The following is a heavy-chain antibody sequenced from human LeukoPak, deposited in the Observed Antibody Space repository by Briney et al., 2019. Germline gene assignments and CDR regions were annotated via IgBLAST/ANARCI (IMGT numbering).Heavy chain of an antibody. CDR2: IYYSGST. CDR3: ARRGYGGARCYYGMDV. V-gene: IGHV4-61*10. Sequence: SETLSLTCTVSGGSISSSSYYWSWIRQPAGKGLEWIGYIYYSGSTNYNPSLKSRVTISVDTSKNQFSLKLSSVTAADTAVYYCARRGYGGARCYYGMDVWGQGTTVTVSS. D-gene: IGHD4-23*01. J-gene: IGHJ6*02. CDR1: GGSISSSSYY.